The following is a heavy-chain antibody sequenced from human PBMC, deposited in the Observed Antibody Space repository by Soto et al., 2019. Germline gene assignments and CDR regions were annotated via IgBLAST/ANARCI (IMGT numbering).Heavy chain of an antibody. Sequence: PGESLKISCKGSGYSFTSYWIGWVRQMPGKGLEWMGIIYPGDSDTRYSPSFQGQVTISADKSISTAYLQWSSLKASDTAMYYCARRNYYDSSGYVYYYGMDVWGQGTTVTVSS. D-gene: IGHD3-22*01. CDR3: ARRNYYDSSGYVYYYGMDV. CDR1: GYSFTSYW. J-gene: IGHJ6*02. V-gene: IGHV5-51*01. CDR2: IYPGDSDT.